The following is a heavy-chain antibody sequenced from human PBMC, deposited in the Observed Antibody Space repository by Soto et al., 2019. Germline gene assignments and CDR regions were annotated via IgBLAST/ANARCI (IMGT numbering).Heavy chain of an antibody. D-gene: IGHD3-22*01. CDR1: GYTFTTYD. CDR2: MNPNSGNT. CDR3: ARYHYYYCMDV. V-gene: IGHV1-8*01. J-gene: IGHJ6*02. Sequence: QVQLVQSGAKVRKPGASVKVSCKASGYTFTTYDINWVRQATGQGLEWMGWMNPNSGNTVYAQKFQGRVTMTRNTSINTAYMELTSLTSDDTAVYYCARYHYYYCMDVWGQGTTVTVSS.